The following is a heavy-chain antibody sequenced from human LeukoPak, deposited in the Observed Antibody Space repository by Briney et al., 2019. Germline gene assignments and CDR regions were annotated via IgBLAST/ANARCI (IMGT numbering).Heavy chain of an antibody. J-gene: IGHJ4*02. CDR1: GFTFSSYS. Sequence: PGGSPRLSCAASGFTFSSYSMNWVRQAPGKGLGWVSYISSSSTTIYYADSVKGRFTISRDSAKNSLYLQMNSLRAEDTAVYYCSIDTREADSHSLGYIDNWDQGTRVTVSS. CDR3: SIDTREADSHSLGYIDN. D-gene: IGHD1-1*01. CDR2: ISSSSTTI. V-gene: IGHV3-48*04.